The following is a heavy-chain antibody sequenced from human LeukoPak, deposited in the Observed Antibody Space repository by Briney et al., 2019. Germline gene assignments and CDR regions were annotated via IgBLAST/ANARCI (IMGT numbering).Heavy chain of an antibody. CDR2: MNPNSGNT. CDR3: ARSYSGSYWDYYYGMDV. V-gene: IGHV1-8*02. Sequence: GASVKVSCKASGYTFTDYYMHWVRQAPGQGLEWMGWMNPNSGNTGYAQKFQGRVTMTRNTSISTAYMELSSLRSEDTAVYYCARSYSGSYWDYYYGMDVWGQGTTVAVSS. D-gene: IGHD1-26*01. J-gene: IGHJ6*02. CDR1: GYTFTDYY.